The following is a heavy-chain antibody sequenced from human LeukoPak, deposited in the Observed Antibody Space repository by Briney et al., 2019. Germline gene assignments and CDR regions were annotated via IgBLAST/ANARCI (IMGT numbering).Heavy chain of an antibody. D-gene: IGHD1-26*01. Sequence: PSETLSLTCTVSGVSISSSNSYWSWIRQPPGKGLEWIGYIYYSGSTNYNPSLKSRVTISVDTSKNQFSLKLSSVTAADTAVYYCARDLRQWELLEGPREQSWFDPWGQGTLVTVSS. CDR1: GVSISSSNSY. CDR3: ARDLRQWELLEGPREQSWFDP. J-gene: IGHJ5*02. V-gene: IGHV4-61*01. CDR2: IYYSGST.